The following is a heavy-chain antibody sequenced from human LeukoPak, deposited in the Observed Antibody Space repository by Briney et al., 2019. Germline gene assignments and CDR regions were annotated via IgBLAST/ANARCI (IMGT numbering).Heavy chain of an antibody. D-gene: IGHD3-10*01. CDR3: ARVRANQKNRNFDY. V-gene: IGHV1-8*01. CDR2: MNPNSGNT. Sequence: ASVKVSCKASGYTFTSYDINWVRQATGQGLEWMGWMNPNSGNTGYAQKFQGRVTVTRNTSISTAYMELSSLRSEDTAVYYCARVRANQKNRNFDYWGQGTLVTVSS. CDR1: GYTFTSYD. J-gene: IGHJ4*02.